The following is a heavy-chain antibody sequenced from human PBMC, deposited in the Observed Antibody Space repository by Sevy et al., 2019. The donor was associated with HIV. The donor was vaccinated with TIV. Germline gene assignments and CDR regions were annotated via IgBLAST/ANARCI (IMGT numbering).Heavy chain of an antibody. CDR3: ARWGGSGSYFYYFDY. J-gene: IGHJ4*02. CDR2: IIPIFGTA. CDR1: GGTFSSYA. V-gene: IGHV1-69*13. Sequence: ASVKVSCKASGGTFSSYAISWVRQAPGQGLEWMGGIIPIFGTANYAQKFQGRVTITADESTMTAYMELSSLRSEDTAVYYCARWGGSGSYFYYFDYWGQGTLVTVSS. D-gene: IGHD3-10*01.